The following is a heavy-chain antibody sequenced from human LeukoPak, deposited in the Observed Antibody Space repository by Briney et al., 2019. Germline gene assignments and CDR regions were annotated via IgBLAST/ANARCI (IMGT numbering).Heavy chain of an antibody. CDR2: MNQDGSEK. Sequence: GGSLRLSCAASGFTFSTYWMSWVRQAPGKGLEWVANMNQDGSEKYYVDSVKGRSTISRDNAQRSLYLQMNSLRVEDTAVYYCAREEGLYYYDSSGYFDYWGQGTLVTVSS. CDR3: AREEGLYYYDSSGYFDY. J-gene: IGHJ4*02. V-gene: IGHV3-7*01. CDR1: GFTFSTYW. D-gene: IGHD3-22*01.